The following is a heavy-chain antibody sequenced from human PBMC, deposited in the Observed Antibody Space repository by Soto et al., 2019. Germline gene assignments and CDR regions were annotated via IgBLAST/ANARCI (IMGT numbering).Heavy chain of an antibody. V-gene: IGHV1-2*04. CDR1: GYTFTGYY. D-gene: IGHD2-2*01. CDR3: AREPVVVPAATLPVEYHYDYYYDMDV. Sequence: ASVKVSCKASGYTFTGYYMHWVRQAPGQGLEWMGWINPNSGGTNYAQKFQGWVTMTRDTSISTAYMELSRLRSEDTAVYYCAREPVVVPAATLPVEYHYDYYYDMDVWGQGTTVTVSS. J-gene: IGHJ6*02. CDR2: INPNSGGT.